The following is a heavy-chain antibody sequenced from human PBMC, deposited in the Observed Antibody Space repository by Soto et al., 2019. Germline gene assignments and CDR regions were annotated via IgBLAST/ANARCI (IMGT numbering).Heavy chain of an antibody. CDR1: GFTFSSYA. J-gene: IGHJ4*02. CDR3: AKDDPVGSGYDANFDY. Sequence: GGSLRLSCAASGFTFSSYAMSWVRQAPGKGLEWVSAISGSGGSTYYADSVKGRFTISRDNSKNTLYLQMNSLRAEDTAVYYCAKDDPVGSGYDANFDYWGQGTLVTVSS. D-gene: IGHD5-12*01. CDR2: ISGSGGST. V-gene: IGHV3-23*01.